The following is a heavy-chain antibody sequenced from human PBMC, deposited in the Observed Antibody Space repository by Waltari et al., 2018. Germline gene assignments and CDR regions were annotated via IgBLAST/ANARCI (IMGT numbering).Heavy chain of an antibody. D-gene: IGHD6-19*01. CDR2: MNPNSGNT. CDR3: ARGRSESSGWYEQSAYTGVDY. Sequence: QVQLVQSGAEVKKPGASVKVSCKASGYTFTSYDINWVRQATGQGLEWMGWMNPNSGNTGYAQKFQGRVTITRNTSISTSYMELSSLRSEDTAVYYCARGRSESSGWYEQSAYTGVDYWGQGTLVTVSS. CDR1: GYTFTSYD. V-gene: IGHV1-8*03. J-gene: IGHJ4*02.